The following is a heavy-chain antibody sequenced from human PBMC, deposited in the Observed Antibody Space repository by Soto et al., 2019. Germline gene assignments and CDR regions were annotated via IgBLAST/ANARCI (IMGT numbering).Heavy chain of an antibody. J-gene: IGHJ4*02. V-gene: IGHV3-74*01. Sequence: GGSLRLSCAASGFTFSIYWMHWVRQAPGKGLVWVSRINGDGSATNYADSVKGRFTISRDNAKNTLHLQMNSLRAEDTALYYCARREATDGVLDFWGQGTLVTV. D-gene: IGHD1-26*01. CDR2: INGDGSAT. CDR1: GFTFSIYW. CDR3: ARREATDGVLDF.